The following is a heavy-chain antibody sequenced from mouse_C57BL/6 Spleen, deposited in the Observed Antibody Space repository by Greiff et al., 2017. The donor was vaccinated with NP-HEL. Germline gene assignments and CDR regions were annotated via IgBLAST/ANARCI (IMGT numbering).Heavy chain of an antibody. CDR1: GYTFTSYT. D-gene: IGHD2-5*01. CDR2: INPSSGYT. V-gene: IGHV1-4*01. J-gene: IGHJ2*01. Sequence: VQLQQSGAELARPGASVKMSCKASGYTFTSYTMHWVKQRPGQGLEWIGYINPSSGYTKYNQKFKDKATLTADKSSSPAYMQLSSLTSEDSAVYYCARGYSNSFDYWGQGTTLTVSS. CDR3: ARGYSNSFDY.